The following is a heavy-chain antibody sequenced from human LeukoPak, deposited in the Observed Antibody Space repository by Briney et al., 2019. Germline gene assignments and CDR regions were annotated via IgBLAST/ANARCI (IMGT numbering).Heavy chain of an antibody. J-gene: IGHJ4*02. D-gene: IGHD3-16*01. CDR3: AKDLASEAH. V-gene: IGHV3-23*01. Sequence: PGGSLSLSHPPSGFTLGIYAMAWARQPPGGGLGWLSFVSPSGGSIYYADSVKGRFTISRDNSKNTLYLQMNSLRAEDTALYYCAKDLASEAHWGQGTLVTVSS. CDR1: GFTLGIYA. CDR2: VSPSGGSI.